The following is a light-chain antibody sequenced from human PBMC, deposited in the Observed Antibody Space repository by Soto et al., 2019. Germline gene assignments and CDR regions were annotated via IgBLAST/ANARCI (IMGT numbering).Light chain of an antibody. CDR2: DTS. J-gene: IGKJ4*01. CDR1: ESVRRY. V-gene: IGKV3-11*01. Sequence: EIVLTQSPAILSLSPGETATLSCRASESVRRYLAWYQQSPGQAPRLLISDTSNRATGIPARFSGSGSGTDFTLTISSLEPEDFAVYYCQQRSNWPLTFGGGTKVEIK. CDR3: QQRSNWPLT.